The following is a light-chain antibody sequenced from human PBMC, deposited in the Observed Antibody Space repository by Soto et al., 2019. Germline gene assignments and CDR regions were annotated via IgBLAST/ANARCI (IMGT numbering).Light chain of an antibody. Sequence: AIRMTQSPSSFSASTGDRVTITCRASQGISSYLAWYQQKPGKAPKLLIYAASTLQSGVPSRFSGSGSGTDFTLTISCLQSEDFATYYCQQYYSYPPTFGQGTKLEMK. J-gene: IGKJ2*01. CDR1: QGISSY. CDR2: AAS. V-gene: IGKV1-8*01. CDR3: QQYYSYPPT.